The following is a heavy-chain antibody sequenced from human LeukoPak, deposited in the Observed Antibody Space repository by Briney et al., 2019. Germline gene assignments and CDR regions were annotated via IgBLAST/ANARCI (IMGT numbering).Heavy chain of an antibody. CDR2: ISSSRSTI. CDR1: GFTFSSYS. D-gene: IGHD6-19*01. CDR3: ARDSPYSSVPLTYDY. Sequence: PGGSLRLSCAASGFTFSSYSMNWVRQAPGKGLEWVSYISSSRSTIYYADSVKGRFTISRDNAKNTLYLQMNSLRAEDTAVYYCARDSPYSSVPLTYDYWGQGTLVTVSS. J-gene: IGHJ4*02. V-gene: IGHV3-48*04.